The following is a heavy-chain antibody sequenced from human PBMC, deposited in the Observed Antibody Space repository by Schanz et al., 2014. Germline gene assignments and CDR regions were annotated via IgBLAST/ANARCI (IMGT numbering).Heavy chain of an antibody. CDR1: GFTFTSYS. V-gene: IGHV3-30*02. CDR3: AKEDRNHNNDYGY. D-gene: IGHD2-8*01. J-gene: IGHJ4*02. Sequence: QVQLVQSGGGVVQPGGSLRLSCAASGFTFTSYSMHWVRQAPGRGLEWVAFIRYDGSSKYYADSVRGRFTISRDDSKNTLYLQMNSLRPEDTAVYYCAKEDRNHNNDYGYWGQGTLVTVSS. CDR2: IRYDGSSK.